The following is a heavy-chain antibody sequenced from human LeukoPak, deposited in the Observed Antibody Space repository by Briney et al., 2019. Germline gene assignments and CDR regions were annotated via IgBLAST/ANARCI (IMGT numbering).Heavy chain of an antibody. J-gene: IGHJ4*02. Sequence: GGSLRLSCAASGFTFSSYAMSWVRQAPGKGLEWVSAISGSGGSTYYADSVKGRFTISRDNAKSSLDLQMNSLRAEDTAVYYCTRGDGAVPWGQGTLVTVSS. CDR1: GFTFSSYA. CDR3: TRGDGAVP. V-gene: IGHV3-23*01. CDR2: ISGSGGST. D-gene: IGHD1-1*01.